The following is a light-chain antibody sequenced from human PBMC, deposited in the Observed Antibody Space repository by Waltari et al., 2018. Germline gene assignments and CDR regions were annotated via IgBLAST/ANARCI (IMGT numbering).Light chain of an antibody. J-gene: IGKJ1*01. V-gene: IGKV1-39*01. Sequence: DIQMTQSPSSLPASVGDRVTITCRASQRISNYLNWYQHKPGEATELLVDVASNLQRGVPSRFSGSGSERDCTLTISSRQLEDFATYCCQQSYGTPRTFGQGTKVEI. CDR2: VAS. CDR3: QQSYGTPRT. CDR1: QRISNY.